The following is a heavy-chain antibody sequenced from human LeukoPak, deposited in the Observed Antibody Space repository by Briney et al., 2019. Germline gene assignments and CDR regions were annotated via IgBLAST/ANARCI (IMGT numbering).Heavy chain of an antibody. CDR1: GGSISSPSYY. D-gene: IGHD3-10*01. Sequence: SETLSLTCTVSGGSISSPSYYWGWIRQPPGKGLECIGTIYYNGSTNYNPSLKSRVTISVDTSKNQFSLKLSSVTAADTAVYYCVRDLYYYGSGSYPMYWGQGTLVTVSS. V-gene: IGHV4-39*07. CDR2: IYYNGST. J-gene: IGHJ4*02. CDR3: VRDLYYYGSGSYPMY.